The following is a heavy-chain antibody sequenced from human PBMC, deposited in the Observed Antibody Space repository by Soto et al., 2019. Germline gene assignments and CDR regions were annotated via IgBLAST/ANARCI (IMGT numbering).Heavy chain of an antibody. V-gene: IGHV3-7*04. J-gene: IGHJ3*01. CDR3: ARGDYYDSNGPFSDAFDV. D-gene: IGHD3-22*01. CDR2: IKQDGSEK. CDR1: GFTFSSYW. Sequence: PGGSLRLSCAASGFTFSSYWMSWVRQAPGKGLEWVANIKQDGSEKYYVDSVKGRFTISRDNAKNSLYLQMNTLRAEGTAVYSCARGDYYDSNGPFSDAFDVWGQGTMVTVSS.